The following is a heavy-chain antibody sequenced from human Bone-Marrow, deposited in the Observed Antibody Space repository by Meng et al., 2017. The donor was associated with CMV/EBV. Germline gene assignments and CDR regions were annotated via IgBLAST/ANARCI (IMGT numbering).Heavy chain of an antibody. CDR1: GFTFSSYS. D-gene: IGHD2-15*01. V-gene: IGHV3-21*01. CDR2: ISSSSSYI. CDR3: ARTTSHCYGY. J-gene: IGHJ4*02. Sequence: GESLKISCAASGFTFSSYSMNWVRQAPGKGLEWVSSISSSSSYIYYADPVKGRFTISRDNAKNSLYLQMNSLRAEDTAVYYCARTTSHCYGYWGQGTLVTVSS.